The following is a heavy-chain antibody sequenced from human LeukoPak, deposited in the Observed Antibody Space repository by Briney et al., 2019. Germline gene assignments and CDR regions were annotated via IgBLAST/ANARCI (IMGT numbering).Heavy chain of an antibody. V-gene: IGHV3-48*03. J-gene: IGHJ4*02. CDR1: GFTFSSYE. D-gene: IGHD6-19*01. CDR2: ISSSGSTI. Sequence: GGSLRLSCAASGFTFSSYEMNWVRQAPGKGLEWVSYISSSGSTIYYADSVKGRFTISRDNAKNSLYLQMNSLRAEDTAVYYCARDTYSSGCFDYWGRGTLVTVSS. CDR3: ARDTYSSGCFDY.